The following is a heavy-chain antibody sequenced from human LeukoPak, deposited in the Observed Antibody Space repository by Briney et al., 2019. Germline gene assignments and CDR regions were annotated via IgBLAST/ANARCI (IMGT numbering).Heavy chain of an antibody. CDR1: GGSFSGYY. CDR3: ARGADWTSAFDI. D-gene: IGHD1-1*01. J-gene: IGHJ3*02. CDR2: INHSGST. Sequence: SETLSLTCAVYGGSFSGYYWSWIRQPLGKGLEWIGEINHSGSTNYNPSLKSRVTISVDTSKNQFSLKLSSVTAADTAVYYCARGADWTSAFDIWGQGTMVTVSS. V-gene: IGHV4-34*01.